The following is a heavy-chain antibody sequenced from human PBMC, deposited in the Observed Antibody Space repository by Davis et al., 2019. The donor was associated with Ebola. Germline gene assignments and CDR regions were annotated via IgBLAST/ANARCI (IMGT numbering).Heavy chain of an antibody. D-gene: IGHD6-13*01. V-gene: IGHV3-11*01. Sequence: PGGSLRLSCAASGFTFSDYYMSWIRQAPGKGLEWVSYISSSGSTIYYADSVKGRFTISRDNAKNSLYLQMNSLRAEDTAVYYCARGPIAAAGDLYYYYGMDVWGQGTTVTVSS. CDR1: GFTFSDYY. CDR2: ISSSGSTI. J-gene: IGHJ6*02. CDR3: ARGPIAAAGDLYYYYGMDV.